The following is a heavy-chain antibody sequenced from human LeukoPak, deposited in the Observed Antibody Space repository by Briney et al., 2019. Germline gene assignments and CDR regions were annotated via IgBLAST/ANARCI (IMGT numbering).Heavy chain of an antibody. Sequence: GGSLRLSCEGSGYPFSNFAMSWIRQGPGKGLEWVADISGSDGTTCYADSVKGRFTISRDNSQNMLYLQMNSLRVEDTAVYYCAKHRPSVLGRGDHWGQGLLVTVSP. CDR1: GYPFSNFA. CDR3: AKHRPSVLGRGDH. CDR2: ISGSDGTT. V-gene: IGHV3-23*01. J-gene: IGHJ4*02. D-gene: IGHD2-21*01.